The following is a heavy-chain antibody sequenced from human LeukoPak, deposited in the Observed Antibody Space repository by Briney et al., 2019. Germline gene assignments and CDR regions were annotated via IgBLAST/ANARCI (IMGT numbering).Heavy chain of an antibody. D-gene: IGHD3-22*01. V-gene: IGHV3-23*03. Sequence: PGGSLRLSCAASGFTFSSYAMSWVRQAPGKGLEWVSVIYSGGSTYYADSVKGRFTISRDNSKNSLYLQMNSLRTEDTALYYCAKDGAGSPDSSGLTRYYYYYYGMDVWGQGTTVTVSS. CDR1: GFTFSSYA. J-gene: IGHJ6*02. CDR3: AKDGAGSPDSSGLTRYYYYYYGMDV. CDR2: IYSGGST.